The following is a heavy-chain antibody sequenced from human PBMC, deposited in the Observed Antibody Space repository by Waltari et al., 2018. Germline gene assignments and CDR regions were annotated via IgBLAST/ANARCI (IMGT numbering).Heavy chain of an antibody. D-gene: IGHD2-8*01. V-gene: IGHV1-2*02. CDR1: GYTFTGYY. Sequence: QVHLVQSGAEVKKPGASVKVSCKASGYTFTGYYIHWVRQAPGQGLEWMGWINPNSGDTNYAQKFQGRVTMTRDTSISTAYMELSSLRSDDTAVYFCARPMVYARVGNWFDPWGQGTLVTVSS. CDR2: INPNSGDT. J-gene: IGHJ5*02. CDR3: ARPMVYARVGNWFDP.